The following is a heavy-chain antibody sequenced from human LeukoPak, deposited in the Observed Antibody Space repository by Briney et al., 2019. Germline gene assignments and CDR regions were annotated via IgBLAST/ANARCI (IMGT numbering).Heavy chain of an antibody. CDR3: ASSRGSSGYYNWFDP. V-gene: IGHV4-61*02. CDR2: IYTSGTT. CDR1: GDSISSGNYY. J-gene: IGHJ5*02. Sequence: SQTLSLTCTVSGDSISSGNYYWSWIRQPAGKGLEWIGRIYTSGTTNYNPSLKSRVTISVDTSKNQFSLKLSSVTAADTAVYYCASSRGSSGYYNWFDPWGQGTLVTVSS. D-gene: IGHD3-22*01.